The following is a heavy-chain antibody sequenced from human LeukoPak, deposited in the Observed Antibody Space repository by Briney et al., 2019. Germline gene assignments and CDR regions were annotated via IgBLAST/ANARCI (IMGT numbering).Heavy chain of an antibody. Sequence: SGPTLVKPTQTLTLTCTFSGFSLSTSGVGVVWIRQPPGKALEWLALIYWDDDKRYSPSLKSRLTITKDASKNQVVLTMTNMDPADTATYYCAHTLSGYYQHLLDYWGQGTLVTVSS. CDR3: AHTLSGYYQHLLDY. V-gene: IGHV2-5*02. D-gene: IGHD3-22*01. CDR1: GFSLSTSGVG. CDR2: IYWDDDK. J-gene: IGHJ4*02.